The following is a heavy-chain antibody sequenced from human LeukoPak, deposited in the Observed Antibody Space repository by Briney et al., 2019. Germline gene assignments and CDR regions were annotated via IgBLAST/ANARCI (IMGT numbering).Heavy chain of an antibody. CDR3: ASLRGDYDILTGYYNAFDI. Sequence: PSETLSLTCTVSGGSISSYYWSWILQPPGKGLEWIGYIYYSGSTNYNPSLKSRVTISVDTSKNQFSLKLSSVTAADTAVYYCASLRGDYDILTGYYNAFDIWGQGTMVTVSS. J-gene: IGHJ3*02. D-gene: IGHD3-9*01. V-gene: IGHV4-59*01. CDR1: GGSISSYY. CDR2: IYYSGST.